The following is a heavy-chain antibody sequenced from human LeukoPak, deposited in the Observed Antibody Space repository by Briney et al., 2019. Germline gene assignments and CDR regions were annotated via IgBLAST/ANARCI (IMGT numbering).Heavy chain of an antibody. J-gene: IGHJ4*02. CDR3: ARVSSDATLDY. V-gene: IGHV4-39*07. Sequence: PSETLSLTCTVSGGSISSSSYYWGWIRQPPGKGLEWIGSIYHSGSTYFNPSLKSRVTISVDTSKNQFSLKLSSVTAADTAVYYCARVSSDATLDYWGQGTLVTVSS. CDR2: IYHSGST. CDR1: GGSISSSSYY. D-gene: IGHD2-15*01.